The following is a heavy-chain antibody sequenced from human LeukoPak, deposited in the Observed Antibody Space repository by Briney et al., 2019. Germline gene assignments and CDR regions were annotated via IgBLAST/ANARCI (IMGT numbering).Heavy chain of an antibody. D-gene: IGHD6-19*01. CDR2: INAGNGNT. V-gene: IGHV1-3*01. CDR3: ARGEEQWLATDFDY. J-gene: IGHJ4*02. CDR1: GYTFTSYA. Sequence: ASVKVSCKASGYTFTSYAMHWVRQAPGQRLEWMGWINAGNGNTKYSQKFQGRVTITRDTSASTAYMELSSLRSEDTAVYYCARGEEQWLATDFDYWGQGTLVTVSS.